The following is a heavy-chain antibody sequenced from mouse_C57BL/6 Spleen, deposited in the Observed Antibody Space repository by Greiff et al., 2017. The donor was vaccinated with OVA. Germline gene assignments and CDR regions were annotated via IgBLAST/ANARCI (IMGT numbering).Heavy chain of an antibody. Sequence: VQLQQSGAELVKPGASVKISCKASGYAFSSYWMNWVKQRPGQGLEWIGQIYPGDGDTNYNGKFKGKATLTADKSSSTAYMQLSSLTSEDSAVYFCARWDYGSNFDYWGQGTTLTVSS. CDR3: ARWDYGSNFDY. V-gene: IGHV1-80*01. CDR2: IYPGDGDT. CDR1: GYAFSSYW. J-gene: IGHJ2*01. D-gene: IGHD1-1*01.